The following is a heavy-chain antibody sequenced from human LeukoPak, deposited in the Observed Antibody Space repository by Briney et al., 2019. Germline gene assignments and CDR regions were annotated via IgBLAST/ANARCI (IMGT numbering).Heavy chain of an antibody. CDR2: IYSGGST. J-gene: IGHJ3*02. Sequence: GGSLRLSCAASGFTVSINYMSWVRQAPGKGLEWVSVIYSGGSTYYADSVKGRFTISRDNSKNTLYPQMNSLRAEDTAVYYCARSRKEIGRILRWTYGAFDIWGQGTMVTVSS. D-gene: IGHD4-23*01. CDR3: ARSRKEIGRILRWTYGAFDI. CDR1: GFTVSINY. V-gene: IGHV3-66*01.